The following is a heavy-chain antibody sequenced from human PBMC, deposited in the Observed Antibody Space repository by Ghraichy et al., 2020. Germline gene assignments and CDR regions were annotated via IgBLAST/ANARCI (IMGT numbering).Heavy chain of an antibody. J-gene: IGHJ5*02. Sequence: SETLSLTCTVSGGSISSYYWSWIRQPAGKGLEWIGRIYTSGSTNYNPSLKSRVTMSVDTSKNQFSLKLSSVTAADTAVYYCAREGREVRWGKQQLNNWFDPWGQGTLVTVSS. CDR2: IYTSGST. V-gene: IGHV4-4*07. CDR3: AREGREVRWGKQQLNNWFDP. D-gene: IGHD6-13*01. CDR1: GGSISSYY.